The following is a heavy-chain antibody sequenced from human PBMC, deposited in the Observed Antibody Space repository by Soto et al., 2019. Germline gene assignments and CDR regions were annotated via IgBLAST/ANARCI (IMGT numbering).Heavy chain of an antibody. D-gene: IGHD3-16*01. CDR2: IYHNGDT. CDR3: ARYRNYVLPFDF. Sequence: QVQLQESGPGLVKPSQTLSLTCTVSGDSISSGGYYWSWIRQHPGKGLEWIGYIYHNGDTYYNPSLKSRVSLSVDTSENQFSLELRSVTAADTAIYYCARYRNYVLPFDFWDQGTLVTVSS. V-gene: IGHV4-31*03. J-gene: IGHJ4*02. CDR1: GDSISSGGYY.